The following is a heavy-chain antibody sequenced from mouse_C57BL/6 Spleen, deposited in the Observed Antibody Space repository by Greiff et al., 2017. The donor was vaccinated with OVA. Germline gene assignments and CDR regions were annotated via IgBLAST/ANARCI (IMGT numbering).Heavy chain of an antibody. CDR2: ISSGSSTI. D-gene: IGHD2-1*01. V-gene: IGHV5-17*01. CDR3: ARLYRDYFDY. CDR1: GFTFSDYG. J-gene: IGHJ2*01. Sequence: EVHLVESGGGLVKPGGSLKLSCAASGFTFSDYGMHWVRQAPEKGLEWVAYISSGSSTIYYADTVKGRFTISRDNAKNTLFLRMTSLRSEDTAMYYCARLYRDYFDYWGQGTTLTVSS.